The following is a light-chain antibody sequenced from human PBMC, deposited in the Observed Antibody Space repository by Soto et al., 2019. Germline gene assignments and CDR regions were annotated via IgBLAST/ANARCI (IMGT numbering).Light chain of an antibody. V-gene: IGKV3-11*01. Sequence: ERVMPQSPATLSLSPVERATLSCMASHSVSSYLCWYQQKHGQAPRLLIYDASKRATGVPARFSGSGSGTDFTLTISSLEPEDFAVYYCQQRSNWPPWTFGQGTKVDI. J-gene: IGKJ1*01. CDR1: HSVSSY. CDR2: DAS. CDR3: QQRSNWPPWT.